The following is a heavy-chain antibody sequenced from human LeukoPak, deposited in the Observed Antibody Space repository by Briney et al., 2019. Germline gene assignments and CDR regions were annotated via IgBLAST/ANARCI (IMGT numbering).Heavy chain of an antibody. CDR3: ARLSDSSGYYYIDY. Sequence: GASVKVSCKASGYTFTGCYMHWVRQAPGQGLGWMGLINPNSGGRNYSQKFQGRVTMTRDTSLSTAYMELSRLTSDDTAVYYCARLSDSSGYYYIDYWGQGTLVTVSS. V-gene: IGHV1-2*02. CDR1: GYTFTGCY. D-gene: IGHD3-22*01. J-gene: IGHJ4*02. CDR2: INPNSGGR.